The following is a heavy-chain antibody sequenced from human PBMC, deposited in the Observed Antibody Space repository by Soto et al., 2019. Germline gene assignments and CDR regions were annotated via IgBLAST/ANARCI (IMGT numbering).Heavy chain of an antibody. CDR2: INPNSGGT. CDR1: GYTFTGYY. J-gene: IGHJ6*02. V-gene: IGHV1-2*04. CDR3: ARGEDFWSGPPRYYGMDV. D-gene: IGHD3-3*01. Sequence: GASVKVSCKASGYTFTGYYIHWVRQAPGQGLEWTGWINPNSGGTNYAQKFQGWVTMTRDTSISTAYMELSRLRSDDTAVYYCARGEDFWSGPPRYYGMDVWGQGTTVTVSS.